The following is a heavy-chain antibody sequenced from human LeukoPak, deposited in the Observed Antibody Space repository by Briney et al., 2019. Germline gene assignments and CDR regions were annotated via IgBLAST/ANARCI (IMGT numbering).Heavy chain of an antibody. CDR1: GFTFSDYY. Sequence: PGGSLRLSCAASGFTFSDYYMSWIRQAPGKGLEWVSYISSSGSTIYYADSVKGRFTISRDNAKNSLYLQMNSLRAEDTAVYYCARDRTYYYDSSGHLGYWGQGTLVTVSS. CDR2: ISSSGSTI. J-gene: IGHJ4*02. D-gene: IGHD3-22*01. V-gene: IGHV3-11*01. CDR3: ARDRTYYYDSSGHLGY.